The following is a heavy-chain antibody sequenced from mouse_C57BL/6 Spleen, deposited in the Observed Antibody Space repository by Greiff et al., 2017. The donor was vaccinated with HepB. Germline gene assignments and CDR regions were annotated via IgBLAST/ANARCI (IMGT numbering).Heavy chain of an antibody. CDR1: GYTFTDYY. V-gene: IGHV1-26*01. D-gene: IGHD4-1*01. CDR3: ARGGRLGAYFDY. J-gene: IGHJ2*01. Sequence: EVQLQQSGPELVKPGASVKISCKASGYTFTDYYMNWVKQSHGKSLEWIGDINPNNGGTSYNQKFKGKATLTVDKSSSTAYMELRSLTSEDSAVYYCARGGRLGAYFDYWGQGTTLTVSS. CDR2: INPNNGGT.